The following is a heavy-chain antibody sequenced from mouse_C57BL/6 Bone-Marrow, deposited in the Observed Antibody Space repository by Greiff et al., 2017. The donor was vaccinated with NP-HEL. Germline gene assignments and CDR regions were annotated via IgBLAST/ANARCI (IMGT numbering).Heavy chain of an antibody. V-gene: IGHV1-82*01. CDR2: IYPGDGDT. Sequence: VQVVESGPELVKPGASVKISCKASGYAFSSSWMNWVKQRPGKGLEWIGRIYPGDGDTNSNGKFKGKATLTADKSSSTAYMQLSSLTSEDSAVYFCARLTTVVDWYFDVWGTGTTVTVSS. CDR3: ARLTTVVDWYFDV. CDR1: GYAFSSSW. D-gene: IGHD1-1*01. J-gene: IGHJ1*03.